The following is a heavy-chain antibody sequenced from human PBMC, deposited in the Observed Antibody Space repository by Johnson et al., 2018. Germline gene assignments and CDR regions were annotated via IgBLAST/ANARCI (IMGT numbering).Heavy chain of an antibody. Sequence: QVQLQESGAEVKKPGASVTVSCKASGYTFTTSDINWVRKATGQGLEWVGWVNPNSENTGYAHKFKGRVTMPRNTSKSPVYMGLSSLRSEDTAVYYFARGLIAPSRYYMDVWGKGTTVIVSS. D-gene: IGHD3-16*02. CDR1: GYTFTTSD. V-gene: IGHV1-8*01. J-gene: IGHJ6*03. CDR2: VNPNSENT. CDR3: ARGLIAPSRYYMDV.